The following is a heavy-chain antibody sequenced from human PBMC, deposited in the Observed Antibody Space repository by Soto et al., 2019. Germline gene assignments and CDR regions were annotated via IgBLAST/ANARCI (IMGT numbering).Heavy chain of an antibody. CDR3: ARDYYYGSGSYYSPLDV. CDR1: GFTFSDYY. Sequence: GGSLRLSCAASGFTFSDYYMSWIRQAPGKGLEWVSVIYSGGSTYYADSVKGRFTISRHNSKNTLYLQMNSLRAEDTAVYYCARDYYYGSGSYYSPLDVWGKGTTVTVSS. V-gene: IGHV3-53*04. J-gene: IGHJ6*04. CDR2: IYSGGST. D-gene: IGHD3-10*01.